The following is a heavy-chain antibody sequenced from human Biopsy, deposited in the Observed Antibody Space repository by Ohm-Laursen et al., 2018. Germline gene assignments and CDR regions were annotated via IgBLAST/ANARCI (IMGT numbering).Heavy chain of an antibody. CDR3: ARTPRDSFWSGSYKRGLWFDP. V-gene: IGHV4-59*01. D-gene: IGHD3-3*01. Sequence: GTLSLTCSVSGGSIISYYWTWIRQPPGKGLEWIGHVYNGGITNYNPSLKSRVTISKDTSKNQFSLQVNSVTAADTAVFYCARTPRDSFWSGSYKRGLWFDPWGQGTLVIVSS. CDR2: VYNGGIT. CDR1: GGSIISYY. J-gene: IGHJ5*02.